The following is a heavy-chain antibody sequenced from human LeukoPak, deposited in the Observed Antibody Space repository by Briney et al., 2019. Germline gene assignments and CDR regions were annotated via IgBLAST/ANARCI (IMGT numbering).Heavy chain of an antibody. CDR2: ISSSGSTI. CDR1: GFTFSDYY. D-gene: IGHD3-3*01. Sequence: GGSLRLSCAASGFTFSDYYMSWIRQAPGKGLEWVSYISSSGSTIYYADPVKGRFTISRDNAKNSLYLQMNSLRAEDTAVYYCARVSYDFWSGSGNYYMDVWGKGTTVTVSS. J-gene: IGHJ6*03. CDR3: ARVSYDFWSGSGNYYMDV. V-gene: IGHV3-11*01.